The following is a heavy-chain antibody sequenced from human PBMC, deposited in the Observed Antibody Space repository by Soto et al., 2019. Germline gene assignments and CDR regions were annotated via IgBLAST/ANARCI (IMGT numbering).Heavy chain of an antibody. CDR2: ISGSGGST. V-gene: IGHV3-23*01. CDR3: AKDSGYSNLGAHATSFDY. CDR1: GFTFSSYA. D-gene: IGHD4-4*01. J-gene: IGHJ4*02. Sequence: EVQLLESGGGLVQPGGSLRLSCAASGFTFSSYAMSWVRQAPGKGVEWVSAISGSGGSTYYADSVKGRFTISRDNSKNKLYLQMNSLRAEDTAVYYCAKDSGYSNLGAHATSFDYWGQGTLVTVSS.